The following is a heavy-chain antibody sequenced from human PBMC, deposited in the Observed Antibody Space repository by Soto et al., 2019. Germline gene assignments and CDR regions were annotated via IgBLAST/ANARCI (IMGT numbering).Heavy chain of an antibody. CDR2: LYTGGST. J-gene: IGHJ6*04. Sequence: EVQVVESGGGLVQPWGSLRLSCAASGFTVSSYYMSWVRQAPGKGLEWVSVLYTGGSTYYADSVNGRFTISRHNSENTLYLQMNSLRVEDTAVYYCARGDLTDVWGKGTTVTVSS. CDR1: GFTVSSYY. V-gene: IGHV3-53*04. CDR3: ARGDLTDV.